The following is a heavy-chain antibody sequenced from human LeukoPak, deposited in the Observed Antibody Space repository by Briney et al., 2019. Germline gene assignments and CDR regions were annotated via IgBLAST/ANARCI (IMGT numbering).Heavy chain of an antibody. J-gene: IGHJ4*02. CDR3: ARGITIFGTSYYFDY. Sequence: ASVKVSCKASGYTFTSYGISWVRQAPGQGLECMGWISAYNGNTNYAQKLQGRVTMTTDTSTSTAYMELRSLRSDDTAVYYCARGITIFGTSYYFDYWGQGTLVTVSS. CDR1: GYTFTSYG. CDR2: ISAYNGNT. V-gene: IGHV1-18*01. D-gene: IGHD3-3*01.